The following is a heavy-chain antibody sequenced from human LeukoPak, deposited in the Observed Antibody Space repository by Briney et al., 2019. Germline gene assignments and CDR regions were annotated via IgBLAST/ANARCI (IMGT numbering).Heavy chain of an antibody. J-gene: IGHJ4*02. V-gene: IGHV3-33*01. CDR2: IWFDGSNK. D-gene: IGHD7-27*01. CDR1: GFTFSSYG. Sequence: PGRSLRLSCAASGFTFSSYGMHWVRQAPGKGLEGVAVIWFDGSNKYYADSVKGRFTISRDNSKNTLYLQMNSLRAEDTAVYYCARDRDWGCSYCSYWGQGTLVTVSS. CDR3: ARDRDWGCSYCSY.